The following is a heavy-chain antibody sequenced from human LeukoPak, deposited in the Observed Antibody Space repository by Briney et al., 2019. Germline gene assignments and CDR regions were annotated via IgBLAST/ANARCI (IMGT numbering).Heavy chain of an antibody. CDR1: GGSISSYY. V-gene: IGHV4-59*01. D-gene: IGHD2-15*01. CDR3: ARGPPYLLFDY. CDR2: IYYSGST. J-gene: IGHJ4*02. Sequence: SETLSLTCTVSGGSISSYYWSWVRQPPGKGLEWMGYIYYSGSTNYTPSLKSRVTISVDPSKNQFSLKLSSVPAADTAVYYCARGPPYLLFDYWGQGTLVTVSS.